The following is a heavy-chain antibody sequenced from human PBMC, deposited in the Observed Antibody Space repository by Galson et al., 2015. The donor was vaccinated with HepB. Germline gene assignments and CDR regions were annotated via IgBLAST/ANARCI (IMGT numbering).Heavy chain of an antibody. J-gene: IGHJ4*02. Sequence: SLRLSCAASGFTFSSYAMHWVRQAPGKGLEWVAVISYDGSNKYYADSVKGRFTISRDNSKNTLYLQMNSLRAEDTAVYYCARDQGAYGDPSPTPYYFDNWGQGTMVTVSS. V-gene: IGHV3-30*04. D-gene: IGHD4-17*01. CDR1: GFTFSSYA. CDR3: ARDQGAYGDPSPTPYYFDN. CDR2: ISYDGSNK.